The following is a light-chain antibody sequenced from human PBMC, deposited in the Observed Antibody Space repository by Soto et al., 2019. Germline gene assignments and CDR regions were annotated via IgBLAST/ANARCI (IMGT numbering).Light chain of an antibody. J-gene: IGKJ2*01. CDR1: QSVSSSY. V-gene: IGKV3-20*01. CDR2: GAS. CDR3: WQYGSSPPYT. Sequence: EIVLTQSPGTLSLSPGERATLSCRASQSVSSSYLAWYQQKPGQAPRLLIYGASSRATGIPDRFSGSGSGTEFTITISRLEPEDFAVYYCWQYGSSPPYTFGQGTKLEIK.